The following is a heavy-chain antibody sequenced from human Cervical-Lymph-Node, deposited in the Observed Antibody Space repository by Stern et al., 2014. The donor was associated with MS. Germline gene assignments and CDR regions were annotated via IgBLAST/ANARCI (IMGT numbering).Heavy chain of an antibody. V-gene: IGHV2-5*02. Sequence: ESGPTLVQPTQTLTLTCTFSGFSLSTNVVAVGWIRQPPGKALEWLALIYWGDDNSHRPSLKSRLTIAKDTSKNQVVLTMTNMDPVDTATYYCTHVIVTYYRFDYWGQGTLVTVSS. CDR1: GFSLSTNVVA. J-gene: IGHJ4*02. CDR2: IYWGDDN. CDR3: THVIVTYYRFDY. D-gene: IGHD3-22*01.